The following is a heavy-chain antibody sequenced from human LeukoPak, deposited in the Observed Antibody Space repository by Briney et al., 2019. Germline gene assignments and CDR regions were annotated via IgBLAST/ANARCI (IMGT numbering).Heavy chain of an antibody. CDR3: VRDSDIGAAGYYFDS. Sequence: GRSLRLSCAVSGFTFSYYAMHWVRQAPGKGLEWVAVISTDGRNIYYADSVKGRFTISRDNSKNTLFLQMNSLRPEDTAVYFCVRDSDIGAAGYYFDSWGQGALVTVSS. CDR2: ISTDGRNI. D-gene: IGHD6-13*01. V-gene: IGHV3-30*04. CDR1: GFTFSYYA. J-gene: IGHJ4*02.